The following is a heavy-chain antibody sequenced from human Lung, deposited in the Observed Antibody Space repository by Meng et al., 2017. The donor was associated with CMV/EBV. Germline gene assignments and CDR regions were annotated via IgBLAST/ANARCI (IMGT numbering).Heavy chain of an antibody. CDR1: GFSLSTSGVG. CDR2: IYGDDEK. D-gene: IGHD6-6*01. V-gene: IGHV2-5*02. CDR3: ARAAARPSDWFDP. Sequence: QIPLKESGPTLVKPTQILTLTCTFSGFSLSTSGVGVGWIRQPPGKALECLAIIYGDDEKRYSPSLESRLTVTKDTSKNQVVLTMTNMVPVDTATYYCARAAARPSDWFDPWGQGTLVTVSS. J-gene: IGHJ5*02.